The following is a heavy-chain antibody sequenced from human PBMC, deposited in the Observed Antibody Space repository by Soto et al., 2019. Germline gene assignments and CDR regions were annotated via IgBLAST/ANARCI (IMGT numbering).Heavy chain of an antibody. CDR1: GYTFTSYD. Sequence: QVQLVQSGAEVKKPGASVKVSCKASGYTFTSYDINWVRQATGQGLEWMGWMNPNSGNTGYAQKLQGRVTMTRNTSISPAYMELSSLRSEDTAVYYCARAPPRYCSGGSCYGNDAFDIWGQGTMVTVSS. V-gene: IGHV1-8*01. D-gene: IGHD2-15*01. J-gene: IGHJ3*02. CDR3: ARAPPRYCSGGSCYGNDAFDI. CDR2: MNPNSGNT.